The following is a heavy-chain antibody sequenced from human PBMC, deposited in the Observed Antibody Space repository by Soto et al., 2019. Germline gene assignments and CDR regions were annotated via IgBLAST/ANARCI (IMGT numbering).Heavy chain of an antibody. V-gene: IGHV3-48*02. Sequence: LRLSCAASGFTFRTYSMNWVRQAPGKGLEWVSYISSSNRTINYADSVKGRFIISRDNAKNSLYLQMHSLRDEDTAVYYCAREGWPLLQTGMDVWGQGTTVTVSS. J-gene: IGHJ6*02. CDR3: AREGWPLLQTGMDV. CDR2: ISSSNRTI. D-gene: IGHD2-15*01. CDR1: GFTFRTYS.